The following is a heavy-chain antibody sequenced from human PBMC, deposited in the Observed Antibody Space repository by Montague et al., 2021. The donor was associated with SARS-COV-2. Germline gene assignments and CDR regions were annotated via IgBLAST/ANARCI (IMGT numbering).Heavy chain of an antibody. Sequence: SETLSLTCTVSGGSISSYYWSWIRKPPGKGLEWIGNIYNSGSNNXXHSLESPVTISVDTSKNQFSLKLSSVTAADTALYYCARGDVEMATIKSGGPFYHFDDWGQGTLVTVSS. V-gene: IGHV4-59*13. J-gene: IGHJ4*02. CDR1: GGSISSYY. D-gene: IGHD5-24*01. CDR2: IYNSGSN. CDR3: ARGDVEMATIKSGGPFYHFDD.